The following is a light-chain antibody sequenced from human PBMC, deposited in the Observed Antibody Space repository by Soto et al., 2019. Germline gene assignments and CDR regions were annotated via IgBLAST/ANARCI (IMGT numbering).Light chain of an antibody. CDR1: QSISRY. CDR3: QQYGSSPPT. CDR2: GAS. V-gene: IGKV3-20*01. Sequence: IVLPESPRTLSLSLGERXTLXFRASQSISRYLAWYQQKPGQGPRLLIYGASSRATGTPDRFSGSGSGTDFTLTINRLEPEDFALYYCQQYGSSPPTFGQGTKVDI. J-gene: IGKJ1*01.